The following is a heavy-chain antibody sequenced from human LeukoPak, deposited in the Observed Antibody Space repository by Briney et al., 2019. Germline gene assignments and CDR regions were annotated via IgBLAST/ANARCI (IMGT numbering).Heavy chain of an antibody. CDR3: ARDHSGSGLDY. CDR2: IYYSGST. D-gene: IGHD1-14*01. J-gene: IGHJ4*02. CDR1: GGSISSYY. V-gene: IGHV4-59*01. Sequence: PSETLSLTCTVSGGSISSYYWSWIRQPPGKGLEWIGYIYYSGSTNYNPSLKSRVTISVDTSKNQFSLKLSSVTAADTAVYYCARDHSGSGLDYWGQGTLVTVSS.